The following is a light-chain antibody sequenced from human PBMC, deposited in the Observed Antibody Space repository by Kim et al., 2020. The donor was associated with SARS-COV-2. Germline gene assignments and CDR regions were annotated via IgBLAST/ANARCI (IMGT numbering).Light chain of an antibody. V-gene: IGKV3D-7*01. CDR3: QQDYNLPRLT. Sequence: GERVTLSCRASQSVSSSYLTWYQQKPGQAPRLLIYGASTRATGIPARFSGSGSGTDFTLTISSLQPEDFAVYYCQQDYNLPRLTFGGGTKVDIK. J-gene: IGKJ4*01. CDR2: GAS. CDR1: QSVSSSY.